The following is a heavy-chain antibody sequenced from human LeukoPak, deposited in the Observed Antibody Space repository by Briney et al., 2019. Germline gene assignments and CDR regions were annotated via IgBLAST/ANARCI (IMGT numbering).Heavy chain of an antibody. CDR3: ARWTAMVPLRNGVDV. CDR2: ISSSGSTI. Sequence: PGGSLRLSCAASGFTFSSYEMNWVRQAPGKGLEWVSYISSSGSTIYYADSVKGRFTISRDNAKNSLYLQMNSLRAEDTAVYYCARWTAMVPLRNGVDVWGQGTTVTVSS. D-gene: IGHD5-18*01. V-gene: IGHV3-48*03. CDR1: GFTFSSYE. J-gene: IGHJ6*02.